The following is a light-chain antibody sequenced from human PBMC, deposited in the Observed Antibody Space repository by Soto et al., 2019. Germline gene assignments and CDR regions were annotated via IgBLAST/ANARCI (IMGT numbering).Light chain of an antibody. V-gene: IGKV1-39*01. J-gene: IGKJ3*01. Sequence: DFQMTQSPSSLSASVGDRVTITCRASQNINDYLNWYQQKPGKAPELLIYAASNLQRGVPSRFSGSGSGTDFTLTISSLQPEDFATYYCQQSYTTLPITFXPGTKVDIK. CDR3: QQSYTTLPIT. CDR1: QNINDY. CDR2: AAS.